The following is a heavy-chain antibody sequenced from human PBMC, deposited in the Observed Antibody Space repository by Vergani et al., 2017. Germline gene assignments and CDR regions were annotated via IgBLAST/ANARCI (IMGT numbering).Heavy chain of an antibody. CDR1: GYTFTSDD. V-gene: IGHV1-8*03. J-gene: IGHJ4*02. Sequence: QVQLVQSGADVKKPGASVKVSCKSSGYTFTSDDINWVRQATGQGLEWMGWMNPISGNTGYAQNLQGRLTITRDTSVNTAYMELSSLTSEDMAVYYCVRARRTCTYDHCPRYYYDLWGQGTLVTVSS. CDR3: VRARRTCTYDHCPRYYYDL. CDR2: MNPISGNT. D-gene: IGHD2-8*01.